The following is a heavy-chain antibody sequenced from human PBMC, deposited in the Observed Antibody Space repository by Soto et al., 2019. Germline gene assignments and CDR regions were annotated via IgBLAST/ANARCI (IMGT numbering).Heavy chain of an antibody. CDR2: IYYSGST. Sequence: SETLSLTCTVSGGSISSSSYYWGWIRQPPGKGLEWIGSIYYSGSTYYNPSLKSRVTISVDTSKNQFSLKLSSVTAADTAVYYCAVGIAARLTYYCYGMDVWGQGTTVTVSS. CDR3: AVGIAARLTYYCYGMDV. J-gene: IGHJ6*02. D-gene: IGHD6-6*01. CDR1: GGSISSSSYY. V-gene: IGHV4-39*01.